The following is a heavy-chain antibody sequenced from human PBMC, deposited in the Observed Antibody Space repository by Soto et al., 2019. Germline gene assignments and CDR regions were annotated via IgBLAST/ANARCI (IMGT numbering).Heavy chain of an antibody. CDR2: IKQDGSEK. D-gene: IGHD3-3*01. CDR3: GRARSGYSQLYYFDY. CDR1: GFTFSSYW. V-gene: IGHV3-7*01. J-gene: IGHJ4*02. Sequence: GGSLRLSCAASGFTFSSYWMSWVRQAPGKGLEWVANIKQDGSEKYYVDSVKGRFTISRDNAKNSLYLQMNSLRAEDTAVYYCGRARSGYSQLYYFDYWGQGTLVTVSS.